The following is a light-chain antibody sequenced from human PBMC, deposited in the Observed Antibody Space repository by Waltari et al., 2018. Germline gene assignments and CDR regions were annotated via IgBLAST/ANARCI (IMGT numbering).Light chain of an antibody. CDR2: QST. J-gene: IGLJ2*01. CDR1: KMGDKF. Sequence: SYELTQPPSVSVSPGQTASITCSGHKMGDKFACWYQRKPGQSPVLVIYQSTKRPSGIPERFSGSNSGNTATLTISGTQAMDEADYYCQAWDTITGGVFGGGTKLTVL. CDR3: QAWDTITGGV. V-gene: IGLV3-1*01.